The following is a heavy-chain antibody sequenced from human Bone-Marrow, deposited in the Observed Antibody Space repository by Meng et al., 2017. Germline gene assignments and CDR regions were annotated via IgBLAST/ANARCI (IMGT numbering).Heavy chain of an antibody. CDR2: IYYSGST. D-gene: IGHD1-1*01. CDR3: ARDSSPLEGRFDP. V-gene: IGHV4-59*01. Sequence: QVPLQESGPGRVTPSETLSLSCTVSGGSISSYYWSWIRQPPGKGLEWIEYIYYSGSTNYNPSLKSRVTISVDTSKNQFSLKLSSVTAADTAVYYCARDSSPLEGRFDPWGQGTLVTVSS. CDR1: GGSISSYY. J-gene: IGHJ5*02.